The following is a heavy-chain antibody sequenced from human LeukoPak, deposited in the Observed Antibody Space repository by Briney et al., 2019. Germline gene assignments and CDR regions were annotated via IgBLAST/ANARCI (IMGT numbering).Heavy chain of an antibody. CDR1: GFTFSSYS. D-gene: IGHD3-10*01. V-gene: IGHV3-74*01. CDR3: ARDGYYYGSGSSNWFDP. CDR2: INSDGSST. J-gene: IGHJ5*02. Sequence: GGSLRLSCAASGFTFSSYSMNWVRQAPGKGLVWVSRINSDGSSTSYADSVKGRFTISRDNAKNTLYLQMNSLRAEDTAVYYCARDGYYYGSGSSNWFDPWGQGTLVTVSS.